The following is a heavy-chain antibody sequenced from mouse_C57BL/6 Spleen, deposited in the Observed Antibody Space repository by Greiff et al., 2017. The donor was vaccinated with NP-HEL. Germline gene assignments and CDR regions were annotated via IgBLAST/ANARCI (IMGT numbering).Heavy chain of an antibody. CDR3: PYGNSYFDY. J-gene: IGHJ2*01. V-gene: IGHV14-1*01. D-gene: IGHD2-1*01. Sequence: VQLQQSGAELVRPGASVKLSCTASGFNIKDYYMHWVKQRPEQGLEWIGRIDPEDGDTEYAPKFQGKATMTADTSSNPAYLQLSSLTSEDTAVYYCPYGNSYFDYWGQGTTLTVSS. CDR1: GFNIKDYY. CDR2: IDPEDGDT.